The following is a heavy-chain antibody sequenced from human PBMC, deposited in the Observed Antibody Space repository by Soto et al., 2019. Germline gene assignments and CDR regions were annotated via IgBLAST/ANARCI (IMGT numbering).Heavy chain of an antibody. Sequence: ASVKVSCKASGYTFTSYDINWVRQATGQGLEWMGWMNPNSGNTGYAQKFQGRVTMTRNTFRSTAYMELSSLRSEDTAVYYCARSAGATTSYGMDVWGQGTTVTVSS. CDR3: ARSAGATTSYGMDV. D-gene: IGHD4-17*01. CDR2: MNPNSGNT. J-gene: IGHJ6*02. V-gene: IGHV1-8*01. CDR1: GYTFTSYD.